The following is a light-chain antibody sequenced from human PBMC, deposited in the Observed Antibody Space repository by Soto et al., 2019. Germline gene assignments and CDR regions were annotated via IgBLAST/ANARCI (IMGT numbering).Light chain of an antibody. Sequence: QSVLTQPPSASGTPGQRVAISCSGGSSNIGTNPVNWHVHLPGTAPKLLMYRDNQRPSGVPDRFSGSKSGTSASLTISGLQSEDEADYFCSAWDDSIYGPVFGGGTKVTV. CDR3: SAWDDSIYGPV. CDR1: SSNIGTNP. J-gene: IGLJ2*01. CDR2: RDN. V-gene: IGLV1-44*01.